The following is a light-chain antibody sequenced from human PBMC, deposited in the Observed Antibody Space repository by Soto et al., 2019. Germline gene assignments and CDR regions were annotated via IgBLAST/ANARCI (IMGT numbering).Light chain of an antibody. CDR2: RNN. CDR1: SSNIGSNY. J-gene: IGLJ2*01. Sequence: QSVLTQPPSASGTPGQRVTISCSGSSSNIGSNYVYWYQQLPGTAPKLLIYRNNQRPSGVPDRFSGSKSGTSASLAISGVRSEDETDYYCPAWDDSLSGMVFGGGAKLTVL. CDR3: PAWDDSLSGMV. V-gene: IGLV1-47*01.